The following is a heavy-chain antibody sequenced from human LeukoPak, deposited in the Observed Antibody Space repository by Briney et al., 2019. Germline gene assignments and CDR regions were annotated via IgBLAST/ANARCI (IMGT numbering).Heavy chain of an antibody. CDR1: GFTFSNYW. V-gene: IGHV3-7*05. Sequence: PGGSLRLSCAASGFTFSNYWMSWARQAPGKGLEWVANINQDGSEKYYVDSGKGRFTISRDNAKNSLYLQMNSLRAEDTAVYYCATVYCSGSSCDSFFDYWGQGTLVTVSS. J-gene: IGHJ4*02. D-gene: IGHD2-15*01. CDR2: INQDGSEK. CDR3: ATVYCSGSSCDSFFDY.